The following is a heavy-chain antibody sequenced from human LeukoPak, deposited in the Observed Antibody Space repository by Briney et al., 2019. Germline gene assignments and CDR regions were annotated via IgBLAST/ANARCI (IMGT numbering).Heavy chain of an antibody. Sequence: SETLSLTCTVSGGSISSSSYYWGWIRQPPGKGLEWIGSIYYSGSTYYNPSLKSRVTISVDTSKNQFSLKLSSVTAADTAVYYCAREDDWSSSEGGVWGKGTTVTVSS. D-gene: IGHD6-6*01. CDR2: IYYSGST. CDR1: GGSISSSSYY. J-gene: IGHJ6*04. CDR3: AREDDWSSSEGGV. V-gene: IGHV4-39*07.